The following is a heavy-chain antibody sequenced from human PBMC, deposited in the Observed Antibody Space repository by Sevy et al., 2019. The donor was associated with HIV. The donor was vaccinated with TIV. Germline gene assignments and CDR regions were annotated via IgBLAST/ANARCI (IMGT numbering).Heavy chain of an antibody. CDR3: AHETFGRFES. J-gene: IGHJ4*02. D-gene: IGHD3-16*01. CDR1: GFTFSANW. Sequence: GGSLRLSCAASGFTFSANWMNWVRQAPGKGLEWVANIKGDGSDKHYVDSVEGRFTISRDNAKNLLYLQINSLRVENTAVYYWAHETFGRFESWGQGTLVTVSS. CDR2: IKGDGSDK. V-gene: IGHV3-7*01.